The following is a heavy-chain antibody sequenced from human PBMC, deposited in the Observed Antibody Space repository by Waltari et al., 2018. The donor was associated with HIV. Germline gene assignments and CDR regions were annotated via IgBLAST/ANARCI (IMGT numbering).Heavy chain of an antibody. CDR3: ARTYASGSFEY. CDR1: GFSFESYW. D-gene: IGHD2-8*01. CDR2: IKEDGSEK. V-gene: IGHV3-7*01. Sequence: EVQLVESGGGLVQPGGSLRLSCAASGFSFESYWMSWVRQAPGKGLEWVANIKEDGSEKYYVESVKGRFTISRDNAKNSLYLQMNSLRAEDTAVYYCARTYASGSFEYWGQGTLVTVSS. J-gene: IGHJ4*02.